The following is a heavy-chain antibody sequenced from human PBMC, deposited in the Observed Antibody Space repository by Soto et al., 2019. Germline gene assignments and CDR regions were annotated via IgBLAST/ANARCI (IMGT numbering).Heavy chain of an antibody. Sequence: GGSLRLSWIASEGTCSGYGVRWVRQAPGKGLEWVAIISYDGSNTYYADSVKGRFTISRDNSKNTLYLQMNSLRAEDTSVYYCAKEGGLSGSYYRSSSHYFAYWGQGTPVTVSS. V-gene: IGHV3-30*18. CDR2: ISYDGSNT. CDR3: AKEGGLSGSYYRSSSHYFAY. CDR1: EGTCSGYG. D-gene: IGHD1-26*01. J-gene: IGHJ4*02.